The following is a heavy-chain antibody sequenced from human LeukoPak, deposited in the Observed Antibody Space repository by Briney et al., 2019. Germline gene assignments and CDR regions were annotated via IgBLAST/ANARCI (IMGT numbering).Heavy chain of an antibody. CDR2: INHSGST. CDR3: AGGIAARIFDY. V-gene: IGHV4-34*01. D-gene: IGHD6-6*01. J-gene: IGHJ4*02. CDR1: GGSFSGYY. Sequence: SETLSLTCAVYGGSFSGYYWSWIRQPPGKGLEWIGEINHSGSTNYNPSLKSRATISIDTSKNQFSLKLSSVTAADTAVYYCAGGIAARIFDYWGQGTLVTVSS.